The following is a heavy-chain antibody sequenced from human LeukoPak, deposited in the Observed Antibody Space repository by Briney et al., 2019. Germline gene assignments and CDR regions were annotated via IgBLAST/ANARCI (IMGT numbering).Heavy chain of an antibody. Sequence: GGSLRLSCAASGFTFSDYYMSWIRQAPGKGLEWVSYISSSGSTIYYADSVKGRFTISRDNAKNSLYLQMNSLRAEDTAVYYCARGPYCSGGSCYPNWFDPWGQGTLVTVSS. D-gene: IGHD2-15*01. J-gene: IGHJ5*02. CDR3: ARGPYCSGGSCYPNWFDP. V-gene: IGHV3-11*04. CDR1: GFTFSDYY. CDR2: ISSSGSTI.